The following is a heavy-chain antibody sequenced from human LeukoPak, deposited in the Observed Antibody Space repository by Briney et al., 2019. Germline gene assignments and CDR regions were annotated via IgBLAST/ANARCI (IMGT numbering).Heavy chain of an antibody. J-gene: IGHJ5*02. D-gene: IGHD6-13*01. CDR2: IYYSGST. CDR1: GGSISSYY. Sequence: SETLSLTCTVSGGSISSYYWGWIRQPPGKGLEWIGSIYYSGSTYYNPSLKSRVTISVDTSKNQFSLKLSSVTAADTAVYYCARQGRYSQDWFDPWGQGTLVTVSS. V-gene: IGHV4-39*01. CDR3: ARQGRYSQDWFDP.